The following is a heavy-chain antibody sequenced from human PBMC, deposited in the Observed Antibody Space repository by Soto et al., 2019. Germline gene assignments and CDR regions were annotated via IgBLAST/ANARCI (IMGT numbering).Heavy chain of an antibody. J-gene: IGHJ4*02. Sequence: GGSLRLSCAASGFTFSSYGMFWVRQAPGRGLEWVAFISYDGCNKCSDSGQGRFTISRDNSKNTLYLQMNSLRAEDTAVYYCAKGSYSGRYSDFDCWGQGTLVTVSS. D-gene: IGHD1-26*01. CDR1: GFTFSSYG. V-gene: IGHV3-30*18. CDR3: AKGSYSGRYSDFDC. CDR2: ISYDGCNK.